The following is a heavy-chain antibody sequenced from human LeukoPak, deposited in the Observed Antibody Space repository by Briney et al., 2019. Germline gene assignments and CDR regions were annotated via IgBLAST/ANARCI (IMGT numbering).Heavy chain of an antibody. J-gene: IGHJ6*02. D-gene: IGHD3-10*01. CDR2: IWFDGSNK. V-gene: IGHV3-33*01. CDR3: ARANYGSGSNYYYGLDV. CDR1: GFTFSIYG. Sequence: GGSLRLSCGASGFTFSIYGMHWVRQAPGKGPEWVVVIWFDGSNKYYADSVKGRFTISRDNSKNTLYLQINSLRAEDTAVYYCARANYGSGSNYYYGLDVWGQGTTVTVSS.